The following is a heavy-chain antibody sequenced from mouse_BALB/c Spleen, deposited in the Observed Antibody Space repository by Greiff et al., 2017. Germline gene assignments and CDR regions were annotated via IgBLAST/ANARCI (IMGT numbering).Heavy chain of an antibody. CDR2: ISSGSSTI. J-gene: IGHJ2*01. Sequence: EVKLVESGGGLVQPGGSRKLSCAASGFTFSSFGMHWVRQAPEKGLEWVAYISSGSSTIYYAATVKGRFTISRDNPKNTLFLQMTSLRSEDTAMYYCARGGYYYGSRDYYFDYWGQGTTLTVSS. D-gene: IGHD1-1*01. CDR1: GFTFSSFG. V-gene: IGHV5-17*02. CDR3: ARGGYYYGSRDYYFDY.